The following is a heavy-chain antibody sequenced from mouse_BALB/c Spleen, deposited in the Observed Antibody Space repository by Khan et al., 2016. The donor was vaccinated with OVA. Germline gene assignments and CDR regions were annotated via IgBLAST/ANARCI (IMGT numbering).Heavy chain of an antibody. CDR3: ARNSYRYDFTY. V-gene: IGHV2-4-1*01. D-gene: IGHD2-12*01. CDR1: GFSLITYG. Sequence: QVQLKESGPGLVQPSQSLSITCTVSGFSLITYGVHWVRQSPGKGLEWLGVIWRGGSTDYNAAFISRLSISKDNSKSQVFFKMNSLQADDTAIYYCARNSYRYDFTYWGRGTLVTVSA. J-gene: IGHJ3*01. CDR2: IWRGGST.